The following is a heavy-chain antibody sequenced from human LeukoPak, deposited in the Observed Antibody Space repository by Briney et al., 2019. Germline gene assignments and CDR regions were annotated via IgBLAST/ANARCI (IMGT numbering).Heavy chain of an antibody. CDR3: ARGGSDTAMAHDY. Sequence: GGSLRLSCAASGFTFSNHWMHWVRQAPGRGLMWVSRINRGGSRTDYADSVKGRFTISRDDAKNTLYLQLNSLRAEDTAVYFCARGGSDTAMAHDYWGQGTLVTVSS. CDR1: GFTFSNHW. D-gene: IGHD5-18*01. J-gene: IGHJ4*02. CDR2: INRGGSRT. V-gene: IGHV3-74*01.